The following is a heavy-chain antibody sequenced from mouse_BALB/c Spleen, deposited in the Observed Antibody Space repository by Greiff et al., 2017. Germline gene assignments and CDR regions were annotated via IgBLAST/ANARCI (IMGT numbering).Heavy chain of an antibody. Sequence: VMLVESGPGLVAPSQSLSITCTVSGFSLTGYGVNWVRQPPGKGLEWLGMIWGDGSTDYNSALKSRLSISKDNSKSQVFFKMNSLQANDTAIYYCARSDYYGSSAYAMDYWGQGTSVTVSS. CDR3: ARSDYYGSSAYAMDY. V-gene: IGHV2-6-7*01. J-gene: IGHJ4*01. CDR1: GFSLTGYG. D-gene: IGHD1-1*01. CDR2: IWGDGST.